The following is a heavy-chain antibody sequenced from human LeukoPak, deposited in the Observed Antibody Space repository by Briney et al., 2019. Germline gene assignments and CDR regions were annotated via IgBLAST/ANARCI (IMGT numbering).Heavy chain of an antibody. V-gene: IGHV1-2*02. CDR3: ARARGLAPTLRPLGY. J-gene: IGHJ4*02. CDR2: INPNSGGT. CDR1: GYTFTGYY. D-gene: IGHD5-24*01. Sequence: GASVKVSCKASGYTFTGYYMHWVRQAPGQGLEWMGWINPNSGGTNYAQKFQGRVTMTRDTSISTAYMELGSLRSEDTAVYYCARARGLAPTLRPLGYGGQETRVTVSS.